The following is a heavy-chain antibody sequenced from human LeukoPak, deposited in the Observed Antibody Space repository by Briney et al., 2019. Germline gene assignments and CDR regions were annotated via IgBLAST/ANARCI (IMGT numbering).Heavy chain of an antibody. V-gene: IGHV1-18*01. CDR2: ISAYNGNT. J-gene: IGHJ6*02. CDR1: GYAFTSYG. Sequence: ASVKVSCKASGYAFTSYGISWVRQAPGQGLEWMGWISAYNGNTNYAQKLQGRVTMTTDTSTSTAYMELRSLRSDDTAVYYCARYQRLAGYPYYYGMDVWGQGTTVTVSS. D-gene: IGHD3-9*01. CDR3: ARYQRLAGYPYYYGMDV.